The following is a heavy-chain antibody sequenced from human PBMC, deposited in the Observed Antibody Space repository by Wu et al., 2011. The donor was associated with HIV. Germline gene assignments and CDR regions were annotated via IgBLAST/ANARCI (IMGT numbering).Heavy chain of an antibody. CDR3: ARDPYSSSFYYYYFMDV. CDR2: INPHSGGT. CDR1: GYTFTAYY. V-gene: IGHV1-2*02. D-gene: IGHD6-6*01. J-gene: IGHJ6*03. Sequence: QVQLVQSGAEVKKPGASVKVSCKASGYTFTAYYTHWLRQAPGQGLEWMGWINPHSGGTNFAQKFQGRVTMTRDTSITTAYMELSRLRSDDTAVYYCARDPYSSSFYYYYFMDVWGKGTTVTVSS.